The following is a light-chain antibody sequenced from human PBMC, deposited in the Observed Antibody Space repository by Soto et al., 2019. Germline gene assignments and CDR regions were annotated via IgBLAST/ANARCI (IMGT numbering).Light chain of an antibody. J-gene: IGKJ1*01. Sequence: DIQMTQSPSSLSASVGDRVTITCRTSQSIDNYLNWYQQKPGKAPKLLMYAASTLQSGVPSRFSGSGSGTEFTLTISSLQPDDFATYYCQQYDSFWTMFGQGAKVDIK. CDR1: QSIDNY. V-gene: IGKV1-5*01. CDR3: QQYDSFWTM. CDR2: AAS.